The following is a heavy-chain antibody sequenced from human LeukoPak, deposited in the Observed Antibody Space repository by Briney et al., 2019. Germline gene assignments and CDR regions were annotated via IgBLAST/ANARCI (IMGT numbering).Heavy chain of an antibody. J-gene: IGHJ3*02. CDR1: GYTFTSYG. CDR2: ISAYNGNT. CDR3: ASWFGENDALDI. Sequence: ASVKVSCKASGYTFTSYGISWVRQAPGQGLEWMGWISAYNGNTNYAQKLQGRVTTTTDTSTSTAYMELKRLRSEDTAVYYCASWFGENDALDIWGQGTMVTVSS. V-gene: IGHV1-18*01. D-gene: IGHD3-10*01.